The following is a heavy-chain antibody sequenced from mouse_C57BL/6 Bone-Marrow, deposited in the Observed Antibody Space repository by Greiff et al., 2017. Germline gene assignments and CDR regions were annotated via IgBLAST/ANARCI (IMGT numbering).Heavy chain of an antibody. CDR3: AREATTVVSFDD. J-gene: IGHJ2*01. CDR2: ISSGSSTI. V-gene: IGHV5-17*01. Sequence: EVQLVESGGGLVKPGGSLKLSCAASGFTFSDYGMHWVRQAPEKGLEWVAYISSGSSTIYYADTVKGRFTISRDNAKNTLFLQMTSLRSEDTAMYYCAREATTVVSFDDWGQGTTLTVAS. D-gene: IGHD1-1*01. CDR1: GFTFSDYG.